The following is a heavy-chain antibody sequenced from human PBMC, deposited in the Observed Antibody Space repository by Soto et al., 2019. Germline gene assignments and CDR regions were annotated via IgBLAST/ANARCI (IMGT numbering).Heavy chain of an antibody. CDR1: GGSISSYY. Sequence: ETLSLTCTVSGGSISSYYWSWIRQPPGKGLEWIGYIYYSGSTNYNPSLKSRVTISVDTSKNQFSLKMSSVTAADTAVYYCARLATRYYFDYWGQGTLVNVPS. J-gene: IGHJ4*02. D-gene: IGHD1-1*01. CDR2: IYYSGST. CDR3: ARLATRYYFDY. V-gene: IGHV4-59*01.